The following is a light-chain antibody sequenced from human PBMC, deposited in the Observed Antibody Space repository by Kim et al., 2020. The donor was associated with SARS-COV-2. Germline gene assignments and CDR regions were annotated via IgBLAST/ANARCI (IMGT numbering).Light chain of an antibody. J-gene: IGLJ1*01. CDR2: GIN. CDR3: NSRDDV. CDR1: SLRSYY. V-gene: IGLV3-19*01. Sequence: SSELTQDPAVSVALGQTVRITCQGDSLRSYYANWYQQKPGQAPVVVIYGINKRPSGIPDRFSGSSSGCTASLTITATQAEDEADYYCNSRDDVFGTGTKVTVL.